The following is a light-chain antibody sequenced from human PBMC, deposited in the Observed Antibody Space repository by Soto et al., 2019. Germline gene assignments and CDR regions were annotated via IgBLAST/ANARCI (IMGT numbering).Light chain of an antibody. CDR3: QQYSAYPWT. CDR2: KAS. Sequence: DIQMTQSPSTLSASVGDKVTITCRASQSLSGWLAWHPQKPGKGPKVLISKASSLESGVPSRFSGSGSGTEFTLTISSLQPDDFATYYCQQYSAYPWTFGKGTKVEMK. J-gene: IGKJ1*01. V-gene: IGKV1-5*03. CDR1: QSLSGW.